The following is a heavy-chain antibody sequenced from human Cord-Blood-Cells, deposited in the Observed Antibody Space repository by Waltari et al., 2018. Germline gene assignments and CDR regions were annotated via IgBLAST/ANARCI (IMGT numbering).Heavy chain of an antibody. CDR2: ISSSSSYT. V-gene: IGHV3-11*05. J-gene: IGHJ4*02. D-gene: IGHD7-27*01. CDR1: GFTFMYYY. CDR3: ARLGMGVQSFDY. Sequence: QVQLVESGGGLVKPGGSLRLSCAASGFTFMYYYMSWIRQAPGKGLEWVSYISSSSSYTNYADSVKGRFTISRDNAKNSLYLQMNSLRAEDTAVYYCARLGMGVQSFDYWGQGTLVTVSS.